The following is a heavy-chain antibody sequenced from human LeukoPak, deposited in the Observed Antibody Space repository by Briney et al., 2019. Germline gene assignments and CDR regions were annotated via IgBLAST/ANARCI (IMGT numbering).Heavy chain of an antibody. CDR3: AKNFQWEVDY. Sequence: GGSLRLSCAASGFTFSSCAMSWVRQAPGKGLEWVSGISGGGGSTYHAASVKGRFTISRDNSKNTLYLQMNSLRAEDTAIYYCAKNFQWEVDYWGQGTLVTVSS. CDR2: ISGGGGST. J-gene: IGHJ4*02. CDR1: GFTFSSCA. D-gene: IGHD1-26*01. V-gene: IGHV3-23*01.